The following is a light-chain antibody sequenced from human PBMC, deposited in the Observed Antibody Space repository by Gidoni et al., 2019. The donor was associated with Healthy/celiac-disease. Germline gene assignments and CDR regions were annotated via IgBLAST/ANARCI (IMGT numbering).Light chain of an antibody. J-gene: IGKJ5*01. CDR2: WAS. CDR1: QSVLYSSNNKNY. V-gene: IGKV4-1*01. Sequence: VSLGERATINCKSSQSVLYSSNNKNYLAWYQQKPGQPPKLLIYWASTRESGVPDRFSGSGSGTDFTLTISSLQAEDVAVYYCQQRSNWPLTFGQGTRLEIK. CDR3: QQRSNWPLT.